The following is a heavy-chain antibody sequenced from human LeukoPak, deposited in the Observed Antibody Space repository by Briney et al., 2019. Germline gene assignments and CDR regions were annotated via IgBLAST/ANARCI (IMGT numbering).Heavy chain of an antibody. Sequence: GGSLRLSCAASGLTVSSNSMSWVRQAPGKGLEWVSFIYSGGSTYYADSVKGRFTISRDNSKNTLYLQMDRLRAEDTAVYYCAKGGAVSSKSITLVRGTRRYYYYMDVWGKGTTVTISS. D-gene: IGHD3-10*01. J-gene: IGHJ6*03. CDR2: IYSGGST. V-gene: IGHV3-53*01. CDR1: GLTVSSNS. CDR3: AKGGAVSSKSITLVRGTRRYYYYMDV.